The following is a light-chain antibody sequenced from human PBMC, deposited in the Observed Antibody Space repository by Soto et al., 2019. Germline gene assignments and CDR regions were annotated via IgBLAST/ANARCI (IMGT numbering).Light chain of an antibody. CDR1: SSDVGGYNY. CDR2: EVS. CDR3: SSFAGNNNFV. V-gene: IGLV2-8*01. J-gene: IGLJ2*01. Sequence: QSALTQPPSASGSPGQSVTISCTGTSSDVGGYNYVSWYQQHPGKAPKLMISEVSKRPSGVPDRFSGSKSGNTASLTVSGLQAGDEADYYCSSFAGNNNFVFGGGTKLTVL.